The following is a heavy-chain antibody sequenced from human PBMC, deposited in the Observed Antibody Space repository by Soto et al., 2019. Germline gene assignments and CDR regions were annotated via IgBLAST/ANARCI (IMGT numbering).Heavy chain of an antibody. D-gene: IGHD4-17*01. CDR3: AKSGGKDDYGDYDFDY. Sequence: GGSLRLSCAASGFTFSSYAMSWVRQAPGKGLEWVSAISGSGGSTYYADSVKGRFTISRDNSKNTLYLQMNSLRAEDTAVYYCAKSGGKDDYGDYDFDYWGQGTLVTVSS. CDR2: ISGSGGST. J-gene: IGHJ4*02. V-gene: IGHV3-23*01. CDR1: GFTFSSYA.